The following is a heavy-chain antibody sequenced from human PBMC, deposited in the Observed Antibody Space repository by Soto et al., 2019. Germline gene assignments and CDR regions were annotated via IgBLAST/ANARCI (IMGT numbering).Heavy chain of an antibody. CDR3: ARSLIYYDFWSGYYRSAARETHYGMDV. Sequence: SLRLSCAASGFTFSCYAMHWVRQAPGKGLEWVAVISYDGSNKYYADSVKGRFTISRDNSKNTLYLQMNSLRAEDTAVYYCARSLIYYDFWSGYYRSAARETHYGMDVWGQGTTVTVSS. CDR1: GFTFSCYA. V-gene: IGHV3-30-3*01. J-gene: IGHJ6*02. D-gene: IGHD3-3*01. CDR2: ISYDGSNK.